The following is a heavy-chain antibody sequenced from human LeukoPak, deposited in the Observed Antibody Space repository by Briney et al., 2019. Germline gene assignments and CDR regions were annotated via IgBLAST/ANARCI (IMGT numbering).Heavy chain of an antibody. Sequence: GGSLRLSCAGSGFTFSKYEMNWVRQAPGKGLEWLSYISTGGSTIYHADSVKGRFTISRDNANNSLYLQMNSLRPEDTALYYCVRRYCSSTSCTFDYWGQGTLVTVSS. CDR2: ISTGGSTI. V-gene: IGHV3-48*03. CDR3: VRRYCSSTSCTFDY. CDR1: GFTFSKYE. D-gene: IGHD2-2*01. J-gene: IGHJ4*02.